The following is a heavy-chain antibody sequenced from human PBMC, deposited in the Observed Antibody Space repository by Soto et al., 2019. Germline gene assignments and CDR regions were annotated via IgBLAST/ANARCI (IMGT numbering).Heavy chain of an antibody. CDR1: GGSFSGYF. CDR2: XXYXAXT. Sequence: SETRSLTCAVYGGSFSGYFWGWIRQPPGKGLXWXGXXXYXAXTXYXXXXESRATISADPSKKQFSLRLGPVTAADTALYYCAGSKNREFGFDYWGQGALVTVSS. D-gene: IGHD3-10*01. CDR3: AGSKNREFGFDY. J-gene: IGHJ4*02. V-gene: IGHV4-59*01.